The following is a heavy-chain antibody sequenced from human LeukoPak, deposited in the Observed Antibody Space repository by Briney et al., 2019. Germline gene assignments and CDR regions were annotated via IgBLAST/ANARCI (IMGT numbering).Heavy chain of an antibody. J-gene: IGHJ5*02. CDR2: INPNSGGT. CDR3: ARDGYDFWSGYYGTFDP. D-gene: IGHD3-3*01. Sequence: ASVKVSCKASGYTFTGYYMHWVRQAPGQGLEWMGWINPNSGGTNYAQKFQGRVTMTRDTSISTAYMELSRLRSDDTAVYYCARDGYDFWSGYYGTFDPWGQGTLATVSS. V-gene: IGHV1-2*02. CDR1: GYTFTGYY.